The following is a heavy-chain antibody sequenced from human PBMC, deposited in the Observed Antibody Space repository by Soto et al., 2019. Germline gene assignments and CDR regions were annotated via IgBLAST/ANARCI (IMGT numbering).Heavy chain of an antibody. CDR3: ARLHSSGWSLDY. CDR2: INHSGST. D-gene: IGHD6-19*01. J-gene: IGHJ4*02. Sequence: QVQLQQWGAGLLKPSETLSLTCAVYGGSFSGYYWSWIRQPPGKGLEWIGEINHSGSTNYNPSLKSRVTISVDTSKNQFSLKLSSVTAADTAVYYCARLHSSGWSLDYWGQGTLVTVSS. V-gene: IGHV4-34*01. CDR1: GGSFSGYY.